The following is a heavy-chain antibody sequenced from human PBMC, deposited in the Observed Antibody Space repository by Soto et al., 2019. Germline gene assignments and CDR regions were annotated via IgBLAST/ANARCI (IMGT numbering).Heavy chain of an antibody. Sequence: QVQLVQSGAEVKKPGASVKVSCKASGYTFTSYDINWVRQATGQGLEWMGWMNPNSGNTGYAQKFQGRVTMTRNTSISTAYMELSSLSSEDTAVYYCARSAGITIFGVDFSYYYYYGMDVWGQGTTVTVSS. CDR2: MNPNSGNT. CDR3: ARSAGITIFGVDFSYYYYYGMDV. CDR1: GYTFTSYD. V-gene: IGHV1-8*01. J-gene: IGHJ6*02. D-gene: IGHD3-3*01.